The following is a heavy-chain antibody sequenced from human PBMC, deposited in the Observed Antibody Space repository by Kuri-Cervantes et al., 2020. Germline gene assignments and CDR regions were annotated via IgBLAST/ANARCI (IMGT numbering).Heavy chain of an antibody. CDR3: ARAHYYDSSGTEGVDY. Sequence: GESLKISCAASGFTFSSYWMYWVRQAPGKGLVWVSYISSSSSTIYYADSVKGRFTISRDNAKNSLYLQMNSLRAEDTAVYYCARAHYYDSSGTEGVDYWGQGTLVTVSS. CDR2: ISSSSSTI. D-gene: IGHD3-22*01. J-gene: IGHJ4*02. CDR1: GFTFSSYW. V-gene: IGHV3-48*01.